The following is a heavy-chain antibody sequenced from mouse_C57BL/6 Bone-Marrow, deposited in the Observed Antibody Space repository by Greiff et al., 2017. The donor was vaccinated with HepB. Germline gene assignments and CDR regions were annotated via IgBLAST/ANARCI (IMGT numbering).Heavy chain of an antibody. CDR2: IHPNSGST. CDR3: ARNPPLLRYYSAMDY. D-gene: IGHD1-1*01. CDR1: GYTFTSYW. Sequence: QVQLQQSGAELVKPGASVTLSCKASGYTFTSYWMHWVKQRPGQGLEWIGMIHPNSGSTNYNEKFKSKATLTVDKSSSTAYMQLSSLTSENSAVYYCARNPPLLRYYSAMDYWGQGTSVTVSS. V-gene: IGHV1-64*01. J-gene: IGHJ4*01.